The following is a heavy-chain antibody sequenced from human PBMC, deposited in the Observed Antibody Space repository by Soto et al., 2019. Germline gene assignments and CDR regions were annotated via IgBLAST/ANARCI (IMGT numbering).Heavy chain of an antibody. D-gene: IGHD3-22*01. CDR3: AHSLIGYYYDSSGSNWFDP. CDR2: IYWDDDK. CDR1: GFSLSTSGVG. V-gene: IGHV2-5*02. Sequence: ESGPTLVNPTQTLTLTCTFSGFSLSTSGVGVGWIRQPPGKALEWLALIYWDDDKRYSPSLKSRLTITKDTSKNQVVLTMTNMDPVDTATYYCAHSLIGYYYDSSGSNWFDPGGQGTLVTVS. J-gene: IGHJ5*02.